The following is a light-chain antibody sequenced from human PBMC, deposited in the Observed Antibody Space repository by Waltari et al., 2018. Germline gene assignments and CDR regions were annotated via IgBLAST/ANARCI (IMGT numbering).Light chain of an antibody. V-gene: IGKV1-9*01. J-gene: IGKJ5*01. CDR1: QGISSN. CDR2: AAS. CDR3: QQLNSYPIT. Sequence: IQLTQSPSSLSASVGDRVTITCRASQGISSNLAWYQQKPGKAPKLLISAASTLQSGVPLRVSGSGSGTDFTLTISILQPEDFATYYCQQLNSYPITCGQGTRLEIK.